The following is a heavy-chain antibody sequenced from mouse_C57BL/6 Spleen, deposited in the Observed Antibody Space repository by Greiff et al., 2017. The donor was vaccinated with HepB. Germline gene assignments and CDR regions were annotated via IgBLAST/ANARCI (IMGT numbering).Heavy chain of an antibody. D-gene: IGHD1-1*01. V-gene: IGHV4-1*01. CDR3: ARRGTTVVANRYFDV. J-gene: IGHJ1*03. CDR1: GIDFSRYW. Sequence: EVKLVESGGGLVQPGGSLKLSCAASGIDFSRYWMSWVRRAPGKGLEWIGEINPDSSTINYAPSLKDKFIISRDNAKKTLYLQMSKVRSEDTALYYLARRGTTVVANRYFDVWGTGTTVTVSS. CDR2: INPDSSTI.